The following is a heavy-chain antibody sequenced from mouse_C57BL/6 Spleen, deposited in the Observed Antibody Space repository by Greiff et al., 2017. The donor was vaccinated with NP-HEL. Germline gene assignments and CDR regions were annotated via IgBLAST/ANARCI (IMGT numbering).Heavy chain of an antibody. D-gene: IGHD2-5*01. CDR3: ARNSNYDYFDY. J-gene: IGHJ2*01. V-gene: IGHV3-1*01. CDR2: ISYSGST. Sequence: EVQLVESGPGMVKPSQSLSLTCTVTGYSITSGYDWHWIRHFPGNKLEWMGYISYSGSTNYNPSLKSRISITHDTSKNHFFLKLNSVTTEDTATYYCARNSNYDYFDYWGQGTTLTVSS. CDR1: GYSITSGYD.